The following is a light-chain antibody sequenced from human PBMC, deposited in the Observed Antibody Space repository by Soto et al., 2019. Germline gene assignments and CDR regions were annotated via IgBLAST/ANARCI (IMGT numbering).Light chain of an antibody. J-gene: IGKJ3*01. CDR1: QSVSSSY. Sequence: EIVLTQSPGTLSLSPGERATLSCRASQSVSSSYLAWYQQKPGQAPRLLIYGAYNRATGIPDRFSGSGSGTEFTLTISRLEPEDFAVYYCQHYDNSPLFGPGTKVDIK. CDR2: GAY. CDR3: QHYDNSPL. V-gene: IGKV3-20*01.